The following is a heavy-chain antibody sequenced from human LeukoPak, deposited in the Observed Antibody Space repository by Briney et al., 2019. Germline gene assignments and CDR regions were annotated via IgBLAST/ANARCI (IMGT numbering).Heavy chain of an antibody. Sequence: SETLSLTCAVYGGSFSGYYWSWIRQPPGKGLEWIGEINHSGSTNYNPSLKSRVTISVDTSKNQFSLKLSSVTAADTAVYYCARGYRNDIVVVVAATDYYGMDVWGQGTTVTVSS. CDR3: ARGYRNDIVVVVAATDYYGMDV. CDR2: INHSGST. CDR1: GGSFSGYY. V-gene: IGHV4-34*01. D-gene: IGHD2-15*01. J-gene: IGHJ6*02.